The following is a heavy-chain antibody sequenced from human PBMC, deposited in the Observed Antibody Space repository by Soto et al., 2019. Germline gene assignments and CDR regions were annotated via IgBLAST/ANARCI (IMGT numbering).Heavy chain of an antibody. V-gene: IGHV1-69*13. D-gene: IGHD3-22*01. CDR1: GGTFSSYA. CDR3: ARGLNYYDSSGYLCR. CDR2: IIPIFGTA. Sequence: GASVKVSCKASGGTFSSYAISWVRQAPGQGLEWMGGIIPIFGTANYAQKFQGRVTITADESTSTAYMELSSLRSEDTAVYYCARGLNYYDSSGYLCRWGQGTLVTVSS. J-gene: IGHJ4*02.